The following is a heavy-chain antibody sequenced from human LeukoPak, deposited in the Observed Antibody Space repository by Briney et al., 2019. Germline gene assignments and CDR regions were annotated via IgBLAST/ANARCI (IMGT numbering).Heavy chain of an antibody. CDR1: GYTFTSYD. J-gene: IGHJ4*02. V-gene: IGHV1-8*01. D-gene: IGHD2-21*02. CDR2: MNPNSGNT. Sequence: GASVKVSCKASGYTFTSYDINWVRQAAGRGLGWMGWMNPNSGNTGFAQKFQGRVTMTRNTSISTAYMELSSLRSEDTAVYYCARGGAYCGGDCYPYSDYWGQGTLVTVSS. CDR3: ARGGAYCGGDCYPYSDY.